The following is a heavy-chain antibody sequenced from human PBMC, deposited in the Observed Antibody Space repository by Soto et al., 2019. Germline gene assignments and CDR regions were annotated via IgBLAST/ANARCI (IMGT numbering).Heavy chain of an antibody. CDR3: ARDRGSSWYGLWDY. J-gene: IGHJ4*02. CDR2: TSTSNGNT. D-gene: IGHD6-13*01. V-gene: IGHV1-18*01. CDR1: GYTFTNYG. Sequence: QVQLVQSGAEVKKPGASVKVSCKASGYTFTNYGISWVRQAPGQGLEWMGWTSTSNGNTNFAQKFQGRVTMTTDTXXNNPYMELRSLRSDDTAVYYCARDRGSSWYGLWDYWGQGTLVTVSS.